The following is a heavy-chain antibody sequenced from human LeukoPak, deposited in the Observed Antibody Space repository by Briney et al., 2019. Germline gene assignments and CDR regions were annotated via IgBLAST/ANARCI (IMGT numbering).Heavy chain of an antibody. V-gene: IGHV3-48*03. J-gene: IGHJ4*02. CDR2: ISSSGSTI. CDR3: ARGPPNRDY. Sequence: PGGSLRLSCAASGFIVSSNYMNWVRQAPGKGLEWVSYISSSGSTIYYADSVKGRFTISRDNAKNSLYLQMNSLRAEDTAVYYCARGPPNRDYWGQGTLVTVSS. CDR1: GFIVSSNY.